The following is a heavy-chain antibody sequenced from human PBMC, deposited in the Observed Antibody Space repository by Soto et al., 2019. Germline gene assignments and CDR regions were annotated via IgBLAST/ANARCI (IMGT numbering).Heavy chain of an antibody. CDR3: AREVVYCSGGSCYSGWFDP. Sequence: SETLSLTCTVSGGSISSSYWSWIRQPPGKGLEWIGYIYYSGSANYNPSLKSRVTISVDTSKNQFSLKLSSLTAADTAFYYCAREVVYCSGGSCYSGWFDPWGQGTLVTVSS. V-gene: IGHV4-59*01. D-gene: IGHD2-15*01. J-gene: IGHJ5*02. CDR1: GGSISSSY. CDR2: IYYSGSA.